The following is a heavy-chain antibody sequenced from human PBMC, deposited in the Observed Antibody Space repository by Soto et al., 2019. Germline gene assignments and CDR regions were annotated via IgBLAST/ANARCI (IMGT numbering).Heavy chain of an antibody. V-gene: IGHV4-59*01. D-gene: IGHD6-19*01. J-gene: IGHJ6*02. CDR3: ARDWAHSSGQDHYYYYYGMDV. Sequence: SETLSLTCTVSGGSISSYYWSWIRQPPGKGLEWFGYIYYSGSTNYNPSLKSRVTISVDTSKNQFSLKLSSVTAADTAVYYCARDWAHSSGQDHYYYYYGMDVWGQGTTVTVSS. CDR1: GGSISSYY. CDR2: IYYSGST.